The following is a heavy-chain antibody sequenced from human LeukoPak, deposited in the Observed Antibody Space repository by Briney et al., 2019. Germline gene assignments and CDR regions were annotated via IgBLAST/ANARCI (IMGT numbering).Heavy chain of an antibody. CDR1: GGSVSGGSYY. Sequence: SETLSLTCTVSGGSVSGGSYYWSWIRQPPGKGLEWIGYIYYSGSTNYNPSLKSRVTISVDTSKNQFSLKLSSVTAADTAVYYCAREGGATFDYWGQGTLVTVSS. J-gene: IGHJ4*02. CDR3: AREGGATFDY. V-gene: IGHV4-61*01. D-gene: IGHD1-26*01. CDR2: IYYSGST.